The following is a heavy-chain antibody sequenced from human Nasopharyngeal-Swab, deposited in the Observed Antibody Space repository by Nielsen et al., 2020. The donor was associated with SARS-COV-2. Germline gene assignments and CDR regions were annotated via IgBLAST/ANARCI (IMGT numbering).Heavy chain of an antibody. CDR2: IYYSGST. CDR1: GGSISSSSYY. J-gene: IGHJ4*02. V-gene: IGHV4-39*07. Sequence: SETLSLTCTVSGGSISSSSYYWGWIRQPPGKGLEWIGSIYYSGSTYYNPSLKSRVTISVDTSKNKFSLKLSSVTAADTAVYYCARGMGSDYVWGSYRYEDYFDYWGQGTLVTVSS. D-gene: IGHD3-16*02. CDR3: ARGMGSDYVWGSYRYEDYFDY.